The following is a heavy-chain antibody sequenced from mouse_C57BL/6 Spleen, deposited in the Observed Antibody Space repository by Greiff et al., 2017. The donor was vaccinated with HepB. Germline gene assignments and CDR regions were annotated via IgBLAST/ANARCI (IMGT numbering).Heavy chain of an antibody. V-gene: IGHV1-82*01. CDR2: IYPGDGDT. CDR1: GYAFSSSW. J-gene: IGHJ2*01. D-gene: IGHD2-5*01. CDR3: ATKSYYSNYGLGY. Sequence: QVQLQQSGPELVKPGASVKISCKASGYAFSSSWMNWVKQRPGKGLEWIGRIYPGDGDTNYNGKFKGKATLTADKSSSTAYMQLSSLTSEDSAVYFCATKSYYSNYGLGYWGQGTTLTVSS.